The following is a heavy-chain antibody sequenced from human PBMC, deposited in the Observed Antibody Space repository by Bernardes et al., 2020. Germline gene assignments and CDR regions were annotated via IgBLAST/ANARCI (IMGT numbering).Heavy chain of an antibody. CDR2: VYYSGSS. V-gene: IGHV4-59*01. D-gene: IGHD3-22*01. CDR1: GGSISGYY. CDR3: ARDNLLGEYDTTGYAFDY. Sequence: SETLSLTCTVSGGSISGYYWSWIRQTPVKGLEWIGPVYYSGSSNYNPSLKSRVSISIDTSKNQFSLKLSSVSAADTAVYYCARDNLLGEYDTTGYAFDYWGQGTLVTVSS. J-gene: IGHJ4*02.